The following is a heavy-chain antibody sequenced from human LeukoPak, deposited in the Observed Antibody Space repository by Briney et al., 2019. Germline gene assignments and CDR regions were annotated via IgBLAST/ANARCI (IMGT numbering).Heavy chain of an antibody. J-gene: IGHJ4*02. Sequence: KPSETLSLTCTVSGGSISSYYWSWIRQPLGKGLEWIGCIHYSGSTNYNPSLKSRVTISVDTSKNQFSLKLSSVTAADTAVYYCARVRDRSSYFYDLDYWGQGTLVTVSS. CDR2: IHYSGST. CDR1: GGSISSYY. V-gene: IGHV4-59*01. D-gene: IGHD3-22*01. CDR3: ARVRDRSSYFYDLDY.